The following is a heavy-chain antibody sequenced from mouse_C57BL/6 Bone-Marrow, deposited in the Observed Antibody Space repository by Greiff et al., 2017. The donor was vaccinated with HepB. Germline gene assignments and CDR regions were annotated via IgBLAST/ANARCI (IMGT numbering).Heavy chain of an antibody. V-gene: IGHV3-6*01. Sequence: EVKLMESGPGLAKPSQSLSLTCSVTGYSITSGYYWNWIRQFPGNKLEWMGYISYDGSNNYNPSLKNRISITRDTSKNQFFLKLNSVTTEDTATYYCAGGSVDYWGQGTTLTVSS. CDR2: ISYDGSN. CDR1: GYSITSGYY. CDR3: AGGSVDY. J-gene: IGHJ2*01. D-gene: IGHD1-1*02.